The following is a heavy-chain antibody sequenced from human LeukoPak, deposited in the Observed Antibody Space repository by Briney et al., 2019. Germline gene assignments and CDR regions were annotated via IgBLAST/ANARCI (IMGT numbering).Heavy chain of an antibody. CDR3: ARAVAGTWDWYYFDY. CDR2: ISSSGSTI. Sequence: PGGSLRLPCAASGFTFSDYYMSWIRQAPGKGLEWVSYISSSGSTIYYADSVKGRFTISRDNAKNSLYLQMNSLRAEDTAVYYCARAVAGTWDWYYFDYWGQGTLVTVSS. V-gene: IGHV3-11*01. D-gene: IGHD6-19*01. CDR1: GFTFSDYY. J-gene: IGHJ4*02.